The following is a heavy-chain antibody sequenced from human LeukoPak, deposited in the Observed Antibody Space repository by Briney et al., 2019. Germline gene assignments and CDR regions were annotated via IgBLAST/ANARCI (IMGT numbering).Heavy chain of an antibody. CDR2: ISDDGSRQ. V-gene: IGHV3-30-3*01. CDR1: GFTFSNYA. Sequence: GGSLRLSCAATGFTFSNYAIHWGRQAPGKGLEWVAFISDDGSRQHYADSVKGRFSISRDNSKNTLNLQMNSLRAEDTAVYYCVKDRTGTYTLDYWGQGTLVTVSS. D-gene: IGHD3-10*01. J-gene: IGHJ4*02. CDR3: VKDRTGTYTLDY.